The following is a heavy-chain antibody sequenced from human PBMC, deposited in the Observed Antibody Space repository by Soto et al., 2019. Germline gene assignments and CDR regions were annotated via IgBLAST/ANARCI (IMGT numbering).Heavy chain of an antibody. D-gene: IGHD2-2*01. J-gene: IGHJ6*02. CDR2: VIPIFETA. V-gene: IGHV1-69*13. CDR1: GDTFSSSG. CDR3: ARVGDIVVVPAATLFAGMDV. Sequence: SVKVSCKASGDTFSSSGISWVRPAPGQGLEWMGGVIPIFETANYAQKFQGRVTITADASTSTAYMELSSLTSEDTAVYYCARVGDIVVVPAATLFAGMDVWGQGTTVTVSS.